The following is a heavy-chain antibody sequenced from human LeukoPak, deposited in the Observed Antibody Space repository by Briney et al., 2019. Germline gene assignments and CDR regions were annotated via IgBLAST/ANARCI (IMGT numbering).Heavy chain of an antibody. CDR2: ISGSGGST. CDR1: GFTFSSYW. Sequence: GGSLRLSCAASGFTFSSYWMSWLRQAPGEGLEWVSAISGSGGSTYYADSVKGRFTISRDNSKNTLYLQMNSLRAEDTAVYYCARETNGPFDYWGQGTLATVSS. CDR3: ARETNGPFDY. V-gene: IGHV3-23*01. J-gene: IGHJ4*02. D-gene: IGHD1-1*01.